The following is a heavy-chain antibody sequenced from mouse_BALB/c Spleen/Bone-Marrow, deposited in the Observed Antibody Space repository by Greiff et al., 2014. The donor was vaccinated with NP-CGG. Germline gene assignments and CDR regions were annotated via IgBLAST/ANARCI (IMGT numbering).Heavy chain of an antibody. V-gene: IGHV14-3*02. D-gene: IGHD2-14*01. J-gene: IGHJ1*01. CDR1: GFNIKDTY. Sequence: EVQLQQSGAELVKPGASVKLSCTASGFNIKDTYMHWVKQRPEQGLEWIGRIDPANGNTKYDPKFQGKATITADTSSNTAYLQLSSLTSEDTAVYCCASCRYGWYFDVWGAGTTVTVSS. CDR3: ASCRYGWYFDV. CDR2: IDPANGNT.